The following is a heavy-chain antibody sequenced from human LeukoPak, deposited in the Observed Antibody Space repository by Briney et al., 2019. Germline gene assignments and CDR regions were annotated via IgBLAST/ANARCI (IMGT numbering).Heavy chain of an antibody. CDR2: INPNSGGT. CDR3: ARDPRGDLPYGSGSQNDY. Sequence: APVKVSCKASGYTFTGYYMHWVRKAPGQGLEWMGRINPNSGGTNYAQKFQGRVTMTRDTSISTAYMELSRLRSDDTAVYYCARDPRGDLPYGSGSQNDYWGQGTLVTVSS. V-gene: IGHV1-2*06. D-gene: IGHD3-10*01. J-gene: IGHJ4*02. CDR1: GYTFTGYY.